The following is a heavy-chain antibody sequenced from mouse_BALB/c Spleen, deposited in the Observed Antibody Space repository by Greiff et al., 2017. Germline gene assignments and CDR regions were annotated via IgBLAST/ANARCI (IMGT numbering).Heavy chain of an antibody. CDR3: ARSGDYGGSWFAY. CDR1: GYTFTSYV. J-gene: IGHJ3*01. Sequence: EVQLQESGPELVKPGASVKMSCKASGYTFTSYVMHWVKQKPGQGLEWIGYINPYNDGTKYNEKFKGKATLTSDKSSSTAYMELSSLTSEDSAVYYCARSGDYGGSWFAYWGQGTLVTVSA. D-gene: IGHD2-4*01. V-gene: IGHV1-14*01. CDR2: INPYNDGT.